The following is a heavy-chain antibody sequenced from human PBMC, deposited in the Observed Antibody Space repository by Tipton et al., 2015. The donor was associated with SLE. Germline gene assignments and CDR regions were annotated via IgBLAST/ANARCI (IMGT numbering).Heavy chain of an antibody. CDR2: ISYDASHK. CDR3: ARKFNDYGDYDS. V-gene: IGHV3-30*04. J-gene: IGHJ5*01. Sequence: SLRLSCAASGFTFSSYGFHWVRQAPGKGLEWVALISYDASHKYYADPVKGRFTISRENSNNTLYLQMNSLRAEDTAVYYCARKFNDYGDYDSWGQGTLVTVPS. D-gene: IGHD4-17*01. CDR1: GFTFSSYG.